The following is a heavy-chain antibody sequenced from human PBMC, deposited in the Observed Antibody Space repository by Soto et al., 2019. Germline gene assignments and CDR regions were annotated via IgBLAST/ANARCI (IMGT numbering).Heavy chain of an antibody. CDR2: TYYRSKWYN. CDR1: GDSVSSNSAA. J-gene: IGHJ6*03. V-gene: IGHV6-1*01. Sequence: PSQTLSLTCAISGDSVSSNSAAWNWIRQSPSRGLEWLGRTYYRSKWYNDYAVSVKSRITINPDTSKNQFSLQLNSVTPEDTAVYYCARDNWSGYYNIYYYYMDVWGKGTTVTVSS. CDR3: ARDNWSGYYNIYYYYMDV. D-gene: IGHD3-3*01.